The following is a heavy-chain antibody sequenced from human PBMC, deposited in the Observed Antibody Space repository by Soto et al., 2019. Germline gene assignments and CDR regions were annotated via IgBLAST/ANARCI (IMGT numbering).Heavy chain of an antibody. CDR1: GVSLTSGVVG. CDR3: AHRLPGPSGYDV. Sequence: QITLKESGPTLVKPTQTLTLTCTFSGVSLTSGVVGVGWIRQPPGEALEWLALIYWNDEQYYNPSLRNRLTITRDTSKNQVVLTMTNMDPVDTATYYCAHRLPGPSGYDVWGQGTTVTVSS. D-gene: IGHD6-13*01. CDR2: IYWNDEQ. V-gene: IGHV2-5*01. J-gene: IGHJ6*02.